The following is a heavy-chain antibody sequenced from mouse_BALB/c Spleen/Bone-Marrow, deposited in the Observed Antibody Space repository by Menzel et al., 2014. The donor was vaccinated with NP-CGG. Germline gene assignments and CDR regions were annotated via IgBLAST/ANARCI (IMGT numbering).Heavy chain of an antibody. Sequence: QVQLKESGAELVKPGASVKLSCKASGYTFTSYWMRWVKQRPGQGLEWIGEINPSNGRTNYNEKFKSKATLTVDKSSSTAYMQLSSLTSEDSAVYYCAREGNYYGSIAMDYWGQGTSVTVSS. CDR3: AREGNYYGSIAMDY. D-gene: IGHD1-1*01. V-gene: IGHV1S81*02. CDR2: INPSNGRT. CDR1: GYTFTSYW. J-gene: IGHJ4*01.